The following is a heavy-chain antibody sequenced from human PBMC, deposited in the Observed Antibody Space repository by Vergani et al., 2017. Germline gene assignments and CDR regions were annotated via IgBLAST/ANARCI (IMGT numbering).Heavy chain of an antibody. CDR1: GFTFSSYW. Sequence: EVQLVESGGGLVQPGGSLRLSCAASGFTFSSYWMHWVRHAPGKGLVWVSRINSDGSSTSYADSVKGRFTISRDNAKNTLYLQINSLRAEDTAVYYCARGRITMVRGVTDYGMDVWGQGTTVTVSS. CDR3: ARGRITMVRGVTDYGMDV. CDR2: INSDGSST. D-gene: IGHD3-10*01. J-gene: IGHJ6*02. V-gene: IGHV3-74*01.